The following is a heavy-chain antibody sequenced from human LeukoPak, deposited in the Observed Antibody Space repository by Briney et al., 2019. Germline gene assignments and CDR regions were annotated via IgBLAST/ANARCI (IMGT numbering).Heavy chain of an antibody. CDR3: ALVGVYPATPGAFDI. CDR2: FDPEDGET. J-gene: IGHJ3*02. V-gene: IGHV1-24*01. CDR1: GYTLTELS. Sequence: ASVKVSCKVSGYTLTELSMHWVRQAPGKGLEWMGGFDPEDGETIYAQKFQGRVTMTEDTSTDTAYMELSSLRSGDTAVYYCALVGVYPATPGAFDIWGQGTMVTVSS. D-gene: IGHD2-2*01.